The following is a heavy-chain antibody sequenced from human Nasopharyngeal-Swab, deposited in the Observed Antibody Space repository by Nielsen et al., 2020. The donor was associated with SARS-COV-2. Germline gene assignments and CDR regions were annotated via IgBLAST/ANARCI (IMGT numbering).Heavy chain of an antibody. Sequence: GESLKISCAASGFTFSSYSMNWVRQAPGKGLEWVSSISSSSSYIYYADSVKGRFTISRDNAKNSLYLQMNSLRAEDTAVYYCARRWSSSSGFDYWGQGTLVTVSS. V-gene: IGHV3-21*04. J-gene: IGHJ4*02. CDR2: ISSSSSYI. CDR3: ARRWSSSSGFDY. CDR1: GFTFSSYS. D-gene: IGHD6-6*01.